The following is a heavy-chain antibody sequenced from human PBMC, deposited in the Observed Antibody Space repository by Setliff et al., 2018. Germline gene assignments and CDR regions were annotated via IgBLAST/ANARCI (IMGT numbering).Heavy chain of an antibody. Sequence: ASVKVSCKASGYIFAGYYMHWVRQAPGQGLEWMGWTNPNSGGANYAQKVQGRVTMTRDTSTSTVFMELSSLRSEYTAVNYCARDRNDNYESSGYYYAGGYMDVWGKGTTVTVSS. D-gene: IGHD3-22*01. CDR2: TNPNSGGA. V-gene: IGHV1-2*02. CDR1: GYIFAGYY. J-gene: IGHJ6*03. CDR3: ARDRNDNYESSGYYYAGGYMDV.